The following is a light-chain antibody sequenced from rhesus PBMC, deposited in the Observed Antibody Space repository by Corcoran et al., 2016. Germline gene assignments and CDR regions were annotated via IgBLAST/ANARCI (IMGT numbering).Light chain of an antibody. CDR1: SSVSTS. CDR3: QQGTSIPPFA. J-gene: IGKJ3*01. V-gene: IGKV3-42*01. Sequence: EIVLTQSPTSMAVSQGERVTISCTASSSVSTSYLHWYQQKPGFPPRRFVYRTSSLASGVPARFSGSGSGTSYTLTISSMEAEDAANYYFQQGTSIPPFAFGPGTKLDIK. CDR2: RTS.